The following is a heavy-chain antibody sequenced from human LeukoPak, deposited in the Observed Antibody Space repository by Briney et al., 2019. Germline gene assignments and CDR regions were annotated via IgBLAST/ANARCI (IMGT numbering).Heavy chain of an antibody. V-gene: IGHV4-59*08. Sequence: KTSETLSLTCTVSGGSISSYYWSWIRQPPGKGLEWIGYIYYSGSTNYNPSLKSRVTISVDTSKNQFSLKVKSVTASDTAVYYCASSKPDLDTWGQGTLVTVSS. J-gene: IGHJ5*02. CDR1: GGSISSYY. CDR3: ASSKPDLDT. D-gene: IGHD2-2*01. CDR2: IYYSGST.